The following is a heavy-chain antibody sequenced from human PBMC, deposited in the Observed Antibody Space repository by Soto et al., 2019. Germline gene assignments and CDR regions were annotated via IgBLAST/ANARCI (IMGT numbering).Heavy chain of an antibody. CDR3: ARPKERHCSSTSCYRGGIYYGMDV. J-gene: IGHJ6*02. CDR2: ISYDGSNK. D-gene: IGHD2-2*02. CDR1: GFTFSSYA. V-gene: IGHV3-30-3*01. Sequence: LRLSCAASGFTFSSYAMHWVRQAPGKGLEWVAVISYDGSNKYHADSVKGRFTISRDNSKNTLYLQMNSLRAEDTAVYYCARPKERHCSSTSCYRGGIYYGMDVWGQGTTVTVSS.